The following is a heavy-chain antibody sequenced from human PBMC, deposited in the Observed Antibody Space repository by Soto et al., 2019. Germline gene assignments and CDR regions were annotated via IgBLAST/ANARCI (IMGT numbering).Heavy chain of an antibody. J-gene: IGHJ4*02. CDR2: VYYTGNT. CDR3: ARSYFWSGYYTDY. CDR1: GGSISSGDYH. D-gene: IGHD3-3*01. Sequence: QVQLQESGPGLVKPSQTLSLTCTVSGGSISSGDYHWSWIRQPPGKGLEWIGFVYYTGNTYYNPSLMSRVTISVDTSKNQFSLKLSSVTAADTAVYYCARSYFWSGYYTDYWGQGTLVTVSS. V-gene: IGHV4-30-4*08.